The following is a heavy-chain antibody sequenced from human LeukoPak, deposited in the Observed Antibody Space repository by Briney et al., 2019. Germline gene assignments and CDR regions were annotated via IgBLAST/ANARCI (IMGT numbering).Heavy chain of an antibody. Sequence: SQTLSLTCTISGDSVSSYNVAWHWNRQSPSRGLEWLGRKYYRSKWFGYYAVSVRSRITINPDTSKNLFSLQLISVTPGDTAVYYCARAIRVGWFVPWGQGSLVTVSS. J-gene: IGHJ5*02. V-gene: IGHV6-1*01. CDR1: GDSVSSYNVA. D-gene: IGHD1-26*01. CDR3: ARAIRVGWFVP. CDR2: KYYRSKWFG.